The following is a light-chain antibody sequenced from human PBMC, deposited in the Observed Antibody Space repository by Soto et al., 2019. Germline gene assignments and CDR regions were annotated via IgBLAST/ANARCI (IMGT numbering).Light chain of an antibody. J-gene: IGKJ1*01. V-gene: IGKV3-15*01. CDR3: QQYNSWPWT. CDR1: QSVSSN. CDR2: GAS. Sequence: EIVMTQSPATLFVSPGERATLSCMASQSVSSNVAWYQQKPGQAPRIHIYGASTRVTGIPTRFSRSGSGTEFTITISSLQSEDFAVYSGQQYNSWPWTFGQGTKVEIQ.